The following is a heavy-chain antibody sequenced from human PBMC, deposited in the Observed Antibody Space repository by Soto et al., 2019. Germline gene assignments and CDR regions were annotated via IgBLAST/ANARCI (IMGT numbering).Heavy chain of an antibody. CDR2: INPNSGGT. V-gene: IGHV1-2*02. D-gene: IGHD3-10*01. Sequence: ASVKVSCKASGYTFTGYYMHWVRQAPGQGLEWMGWINPNSGGTNYAQKFQGRVTMTRDTSISTAYMELSRLRSDDTAVYYCARRRITMVRGDNWFDPWGQGTLVTVSS. CDR3: ARRRITMVRGDNWFDP. CDR1: GYTFTGYY. J-gene: IGHJ5*02.